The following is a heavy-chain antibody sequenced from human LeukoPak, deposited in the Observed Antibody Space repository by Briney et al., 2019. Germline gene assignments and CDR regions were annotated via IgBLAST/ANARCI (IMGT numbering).Heavy chain of an antibody. J-gene: IGHJ4*02. V-gene: IGHV4-4*07. D-gene: IGHD3-10*01. Sequence: PSETLSLTCTVSGGSISSYYWSWIRQPAGKGLEWIGRIYTSGSTNYNPSLKSRVTMSVDTSKNQFSLKPSSVIAADTAVYYCARSRYYYGSGSYPFDYWGQGTLVTVSS. CDR2: IYTSGST. CDR3: ARSRYYYGSGSYPFDY. CDR1: GGSISSYY.